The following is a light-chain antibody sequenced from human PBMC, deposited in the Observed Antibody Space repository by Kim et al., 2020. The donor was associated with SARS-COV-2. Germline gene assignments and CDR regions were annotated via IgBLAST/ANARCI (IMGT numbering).Light chain of an antibody. CDR1: QSVSSY. J-gene: IGKJ4*01. CDR3: QQRSNLLT. Sequence: SSSPRERATLACRASQSVSSYLAWSQQKPGQAPRLLIYDASNRATGIPARFSGSGSGTDFTLTISSLEPEDFAVYYCQQRSNLLTFGGGTKVDIK. V-gene: IGKV3-11*01. CDR2: DAS.